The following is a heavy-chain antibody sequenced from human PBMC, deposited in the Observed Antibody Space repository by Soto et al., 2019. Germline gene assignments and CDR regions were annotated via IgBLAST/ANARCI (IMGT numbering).Heavy chain of an antibody. CDR3: ALVVPALGAFEI. V-gene: IGHV3-33*08. D-gene: IGHD2-2*01. CDR1: GFTFSSYW. CDR2: IWYDGSNK. Sequence: GGSLRLSCAASGFTFSSYWMSWVRQAPGKGPEWVAVIWYDGSNKYYADSVKGRFTISRDNSKNTLYLQMNSLRAEDTAVYYCALVVPALGAFEIWGQGTMVTVSS. J-gene: IGHJ3*02.